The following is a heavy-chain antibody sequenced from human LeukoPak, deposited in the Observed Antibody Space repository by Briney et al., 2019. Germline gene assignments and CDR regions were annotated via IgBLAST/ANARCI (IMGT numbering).Heavy chain of an antibody. D-gene: IGHD3-16*01. Sequence: GGSLRLSCVGSGFSLSDYWMHWVSQTPGKGLMWVSRITSDGSTTWYADSVKGRFTVSRDNAKNTLFLEMNSLRDEDTAVYYCAGDYIWGRLFWGQGTLVTVSS. CDR3: AGDYIWGRLF. CDR1: GFSLSDYW. CDR2: ITSDGSTT. V-gene: IGHV3-74*01. J-gene: IGHJ4*01.